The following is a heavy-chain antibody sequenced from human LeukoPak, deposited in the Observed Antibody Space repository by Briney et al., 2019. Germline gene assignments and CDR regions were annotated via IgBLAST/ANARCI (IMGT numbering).Heavy chain of an antibody. J-gene: IGHJ4*02. CDR2: ISYDGSNK. D-gene: IGHD3-9*01. Sequence: GRSLRLSCAASGFTFSSYGVHWVRQAPGEGLEWVAVISYDGSNKYYADSVKGRFTISRDNSKNTLYLQMDSLRAEDTAVYYCAKDQEARYFDWTFDYWGQGTLVTVSS. CDR1: GFTFSSYG. V-gene: IGHV3-30*18. CDR3: AKDQEARYFDWTFDY.